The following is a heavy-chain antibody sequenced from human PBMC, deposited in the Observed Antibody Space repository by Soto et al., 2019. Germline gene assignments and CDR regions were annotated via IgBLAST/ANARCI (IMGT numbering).Heavy chain of an antibody. Sequence: GASVKVSCKASGGTFSSYAISWVRQAPGQGLEWMGGIIPIFGTANYAQKFQGRVTITADKSTSTAYMELSSLRSEDTAVYYCARAYGSGSCYRAQSYYYYGMDVWGQGTTVTVSS. CDR2: IIPIFGTA. V-gene: IGHV1-69*06. CDR3: ARAYGSGSCYRAQSYYYYGMDV. CDR1: GGTFSSYA. D-gene: IGHD3-10*01. J-gene: IGHJ6*02.